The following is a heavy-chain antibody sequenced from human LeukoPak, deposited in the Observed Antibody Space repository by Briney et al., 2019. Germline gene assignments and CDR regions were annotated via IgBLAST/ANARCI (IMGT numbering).Heavy chain of an antibody. J-gene: IGHJ4*02. V-gene: IGHV5-51*01. CDR2: MYPGDSDT. CDR3: ARRAYYDSSGYYEEADF. CDR1: GYSFTSYW. D-gene: IGHD3-22*01. Sequence: GESLKISCKASGYSFTSYWNGWVRQMPGKGLEWMGIMYPGDSDTRYSPSFQGQVTISADKSISTAYLQWSSLKASDTAMYYCARRAYYDSSGYYEEADFWGQGTLVTVSS.